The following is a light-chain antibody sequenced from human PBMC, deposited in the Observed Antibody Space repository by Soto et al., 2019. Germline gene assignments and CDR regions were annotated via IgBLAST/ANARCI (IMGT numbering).Light chain of an antibody. J-gene: IGLJ2*01. V-gene: IGLV2-14*01. CDR3: TSYTSSTTVL. CDR1: SSDVGAFKY. Sequence: QSVLTQPASVSGSPGQSITISCTGTSSDVGAFKYGSWYQQYPGKAPKLMIYEVSNRPSGISNRFSGSKSGNTASLTISGLQAEDEADYYCTSYTSSTTVLFGGGTKLTVL. CDR2: EVS.